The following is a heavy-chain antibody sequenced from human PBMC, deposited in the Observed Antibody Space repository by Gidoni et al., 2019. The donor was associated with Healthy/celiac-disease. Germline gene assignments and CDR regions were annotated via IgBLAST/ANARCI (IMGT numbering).Heavy chain of an antibody. CDR1: GSSFTSYW. CDR2: IYPGDSDT. Sequence: EVQLVQSGAEVTQPGESLTISCKGSGSSFTSYWIGWVRQMPGKGLEWMGSIYPGDSDTRYSPSFQGQVTISADKSISTAYLQWSSLKASDTAMYYCARLLDSSGRNPNDYWGQGTLVTVSS. V-gene: IGHV5-51*01. D-gene: IGHD3-22*01. CDR3: ARLLDSSGRNPNDY. J-gene: IGHJ4*02.